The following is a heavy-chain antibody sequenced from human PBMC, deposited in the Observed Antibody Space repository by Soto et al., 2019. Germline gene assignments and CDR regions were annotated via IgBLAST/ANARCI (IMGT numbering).Heavy chain of an antibody. D-gene: IGHD1-1*01. CDR3: PRPKSPGAGYSPFDY. CDR1: GFTFSSYG. CDR2: IWYDGSNK. Sequence: GGSLRLSCAASGFTFSSYGMHWVRQAPGKGLEWVAVIWYDGSNKYYADSVKGRFTIPRDNSKNTLYLQMNSLRAEDTAVYYCPRPKSPGAGYSPFDYWGQGTLVTVSS. V-gene: IGHV3-33*01. J-gene: IGHJ4*02.